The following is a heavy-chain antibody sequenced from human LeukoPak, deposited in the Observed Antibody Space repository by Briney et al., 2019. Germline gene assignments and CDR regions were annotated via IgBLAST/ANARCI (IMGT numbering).Heavy chain of an antibody. CDR1: GGSISSSSYY. CDR2: IYYSGST. V-gene: IGHV4-39*01. CDR3: ARRNSSSWRTYFDY. J-gene: IGHJ4*02. Sequence: ASETLSLTCTVSGGSISSSSYYWGWIRQPPGKGLEWIGSIYYSGSTYYNPSHKSRVTISVDTSKNQFSLKLSSVTAADTAVYYCARRNSSSWRTYFDYWGQGTLVTVSS. D-gene: IGHD6-13*01.